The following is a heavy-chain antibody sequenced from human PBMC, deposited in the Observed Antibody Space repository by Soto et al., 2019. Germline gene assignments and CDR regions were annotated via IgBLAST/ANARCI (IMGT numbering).Heavy chain of an antibody. CDR2: IYYSGST. CDR1: GGSISSYY. D-gene: IGHD6-6*01. Sequence: SETLSLTCTVSGGSISSYYWSWIRQPPGKGLEWIGYIYYSGSTNYNPSLKSRVTISVDTSKNQFSLKLSSVTAADTAVYYCERGDRSSSGWFDPWGQGTLVTVSS. V-gene: IGHV4-59*01. CDR3: ERGDRSSSGWFDP. J-gene: IGHJ5*02.